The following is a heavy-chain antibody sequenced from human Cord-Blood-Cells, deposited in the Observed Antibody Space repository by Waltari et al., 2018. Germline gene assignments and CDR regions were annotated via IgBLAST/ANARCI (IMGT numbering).Heavy chain of an antibody. CDR3: AKSPRAARRAEYFQH. J-gene: IGHJ1*01. CDR2: ISGSGCST. Sequence: EVQLLESGGGLVQPGGSLRLSCAASGFTFSRYALGWVRQAPGKGLEWVSAISGSGCSTYSADSVKGRFTISRDNSKNTLYLQMNSLRAEDTAVYYCAKSPRAARRAEYFQHWGQGTLVTVSS. CDR1: GFTFSRYA. D-gene: IGHD6-6*01. V-gene: IGHV3-23*01.